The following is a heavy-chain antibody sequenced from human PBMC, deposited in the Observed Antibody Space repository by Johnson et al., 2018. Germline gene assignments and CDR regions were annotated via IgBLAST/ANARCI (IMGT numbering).Heavy chain of an antibody. CDR1: GFTFDDYA. J-gene: IGHJ3*02. Sequence: VQLVESGGGLVQPGRSLRLSCAASGFTFDDYAMHWVRQAPGKGLEWVSGISWNSGSKGYADSVKGRFTISRDNAKNPLYLQMNSLRNEDKALYYCAKSRATVVIPVAFDIWGQGTMVTVCS. CDR2: ISWNSGSK. V-gene: IGHV3-9*01. CDR3: AKSRATVVIPVAFDI. D-gene: IGHD4-23*01.